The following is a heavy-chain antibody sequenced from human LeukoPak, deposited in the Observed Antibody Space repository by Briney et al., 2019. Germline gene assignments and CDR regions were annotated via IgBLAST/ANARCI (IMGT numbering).Heavy chain of an antibody. V-gene: IGHV4-59*01. Sequence: SQTLSLTCTVSGGSISSYYWSWIRQPPGKGLEWVGYIYYSGSTNYNPSLKSRVTISVDTSKNQFSLKLSSVTAADTAVYYCARVGVNYYDSSGYQINYFDYWGQGTLVTVSS. J-gene: IGHJ4*02. CDR3: ARVGVNYYDSSGYQINYFDY. CDR2: IYYSGST. CDR1: GGSISSYY. D-gene: IGHD3-22*01.